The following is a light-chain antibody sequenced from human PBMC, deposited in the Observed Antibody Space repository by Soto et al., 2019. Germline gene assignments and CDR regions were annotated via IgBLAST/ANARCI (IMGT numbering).Light chain of an antibody. V-gene: IGLV2-23*01. Sequence: QSALTQPASVSGSPGQSITISCTGTSSDVGSYNLVSWYQQYPGKAPKLMIYEGSKRPSGVSNRFSGSKSGSTASLTISGLQAEDEADYYCCSYAGSTTGVFGGGTKLTVL. J-gene: IGLJ3*02. CDR2: EGS. CDR3: CSYAGSTTGV. CDR1: SSDVGSYNL.